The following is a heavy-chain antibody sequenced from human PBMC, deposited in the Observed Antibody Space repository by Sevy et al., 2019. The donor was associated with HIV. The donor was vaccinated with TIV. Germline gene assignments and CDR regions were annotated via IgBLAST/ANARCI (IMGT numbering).Heavy chain of an antibody. CDR3: TTDSKKRRLSALLDY. J-gene: IGHJ4*02. CDR2: IKSKTDGGTT. D-gene: IGHD6-25*01. V-gene: IGHV3-15*01. CDR1: GFTFSNAW. Sequence: GWSLRLSCAASGFTFSNAWMSWVRQAPGKGLEWVGRIKSKTDGGTTDYAAPVKGKFTISRDDSENKLYLQMNSLKTEDTAIYYCTTDSKKRRLSALLDYWGQGTLVTVSS.